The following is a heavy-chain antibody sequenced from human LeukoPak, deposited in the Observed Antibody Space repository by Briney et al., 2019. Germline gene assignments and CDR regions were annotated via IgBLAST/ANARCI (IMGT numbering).Heavy chain of an antibody. J-gene: IGHJ4*02. CDR3: ARLLYDYWSGSYYYFDY. Sequence: PSETLSLTCSVSGGSISSSSSTYHWGWIRQPPGGGLEWIGSIYYSGSTYYNPYLKSRVTISVDMSKTQFSLKLSSVTAADTAVYYCARLLYDYWSGSYYYFDYWGQGTLVTVSS. CDR1: GGSISSSSSTYH. D-gene: IGHD3-3*01. V-gene: IGHV4-39*07. CDR2: IYYSGST.